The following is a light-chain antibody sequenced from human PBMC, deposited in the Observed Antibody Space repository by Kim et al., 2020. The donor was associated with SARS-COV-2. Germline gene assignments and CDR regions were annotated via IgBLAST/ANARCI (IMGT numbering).Light chain of an antibody. CDR1: SGSIARNY. J-gene: IGLJ3*02. V-gene: IGLV6-57*01. Sequence: NFMLTQPLSVSGSPGKPVIISCTRSSGSIARNYVQWYQQRPGSSPTTVIFEDDQRPSGVPDRFSGSIDSSSNSASLTISGLKPEDEADYYCQSYDNYNQVFGGGTKLTVL. CDR3: QSYDNYNQV. CDR2: EDD.